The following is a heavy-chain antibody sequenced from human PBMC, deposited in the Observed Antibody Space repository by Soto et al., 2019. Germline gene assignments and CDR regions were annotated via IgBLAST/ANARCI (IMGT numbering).Heavy chain of an antibody. J-gene: IGHJ4*02. V-gene: IGHV1-46*03. CDR3: TRKRGDGYDHLDY. CDR2: INSNDGIT. Sequence: QVELVQSGAEVKKPGASVKVSCKASGYTFTSYYLHWVRQAPGQGLEWMGLINSNDGITKYAQRFGXRXXMTRDTSTSTVYMELNSLRSEDTDVYYCTRKRGDGYDHLDYGGQGTLVTVSS. CDR1: GYTFTSYY. D-gene: IGHD5-12*01.